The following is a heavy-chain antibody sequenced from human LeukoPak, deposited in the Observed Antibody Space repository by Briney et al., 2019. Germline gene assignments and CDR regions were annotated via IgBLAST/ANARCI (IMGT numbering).Heavy chain of an antibody. J-gene: IGHJ4*02. CDR3: ARHDYGGNGGETDY. V-gene: IGHV4-4*07. CDR1: GGSISSYY. CDR2: IYTSGST. Sequence: SETLSLTCTVSGGSISSYYWSWIRQPAGKGLEWIGRIYTSGSTNYNPSLKSRVTISVDTSKNQFSLKLSSVTAADTAVYYCARHDYGGNGGETDYWGQGTLVTVSS. D-gene: IGHD4-23*01.